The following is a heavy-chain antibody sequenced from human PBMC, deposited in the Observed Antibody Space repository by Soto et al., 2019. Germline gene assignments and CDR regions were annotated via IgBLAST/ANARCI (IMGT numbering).Heavy chain of an antibody. CDR2: IIPIFGTA. Sequence: ASVKVSCKASGGTFSSYAISWVRQAPGQGLEWMGGIIPIFGTANYAQKFQGRVTITADESTSTAYMELSSLRSEDTAVYYCARRHCGGDCYGFDYWGQGTMVTVYS. CDR1: GGTFSSYA. D-gene: IGHD2-21*02. CDR3: ARRHCGGDCYGFDY. J-gene: IGHJ4*02. V-gene: IGHV1-69*13.